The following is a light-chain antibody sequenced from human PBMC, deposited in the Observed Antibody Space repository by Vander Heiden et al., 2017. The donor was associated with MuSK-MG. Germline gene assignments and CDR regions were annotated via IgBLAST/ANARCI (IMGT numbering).Light chain of an antibody. V-gene: IGKV3-20*01. Sequence: EIVLTQSPGILSLSPGERATLSCRASQSVRSSYLAWYQQKPGQAPRLLIYGVSSRASGIPDRFSGSGSGTDFTLTISRLEPEDFAVYYCQQYGSSPSLTFGGGTKVEIK. J-gene: IGKJ4*01. CDR3: QQYGSSPSLT. CDR1: QSVRSSY. CDR2: GVS.